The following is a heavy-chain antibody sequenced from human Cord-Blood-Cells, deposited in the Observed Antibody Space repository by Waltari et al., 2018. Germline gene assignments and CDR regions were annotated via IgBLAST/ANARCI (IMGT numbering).Heavy chain of an antibody. D-gene: IGHD1-26*01. J-gene: IGHJ2*01. Sequence: VQLLESGGGGVRPGGSLSLSGAAPGCPFRSYAMLWVRQAPGKGLEWVAVISYDGSNKYYADSVKGRFTISRDNSKNTLYLQMNSLRAEDTAVYYCAREGGDWYFDLWGRGTLVTVSS. CDR1: GCPFRSYA. V-gene: IGHV3-30*04. CDR2: ISYDGSNK. CDR3: AREGGDWYFDL.